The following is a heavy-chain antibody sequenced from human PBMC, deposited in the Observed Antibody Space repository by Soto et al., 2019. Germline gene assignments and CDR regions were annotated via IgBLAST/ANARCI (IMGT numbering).Heavy chain of an antibody. CDR2: IYSGGST. Sequence: PGGSLRLSCAASGFTFSTYFMSWVRQAPGKGLEWVSVIYSGGSTYYADSVKGRFTISRDDSKNTLFLQMNSLRAEDTAVYYCATAKLLLPWLFDYWGQGTLVTVSS. CDR3: ATAKLLLPWLFDY. V-gene: IGHV3-66*01. D-gene: IGHD2-15*01. J-gene: IGHJ4*02. CDR1: GFTFSTYF.